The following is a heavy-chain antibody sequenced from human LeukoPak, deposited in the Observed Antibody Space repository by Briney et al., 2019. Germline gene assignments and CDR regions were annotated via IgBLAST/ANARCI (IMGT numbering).Heavy chain of an antibody. CDR1: GFTFSSYE. J-gene: IGHJ4*02. Sequence: PGGSLRLSCAASGFTFSSYEMNRVRQAPGKGLEWVSYISSSGSTIYYADSVKGRFTISRDNAKNSLYLQMNSLRAEDTAVYYCARTYYDFWSGYTGMGHIDYWGQGTLVTVSS. CDR2: ISSSGSTI. D-gene: IGHD3-3*01. V-gene: IGHV3-48*03. CDR3: ARTYYDFWSGYTGMGHIDY.